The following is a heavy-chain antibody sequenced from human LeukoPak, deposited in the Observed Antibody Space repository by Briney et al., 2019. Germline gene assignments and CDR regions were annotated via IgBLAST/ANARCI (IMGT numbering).Heavy chain of an antibody. CDR2: IYHSGST. V-gene: IGHV4-38-2*02. CDR1: GYSISSGYY. J-gene: IGHJ3*02. D-gene: IGHD3-10*01. CDR3: ARLITMVRGVIITHAFDI. Sequence: PSETLSLTCTVSGYSISSGYYWGWIRQPPGKGLEWIGSIYHSGSTYYFPSLKSRVTISVDTSKNQFSLKLSSVTAADTAVYYCARLITMVRGVIITHAFDIWGQGTMVTVSS.